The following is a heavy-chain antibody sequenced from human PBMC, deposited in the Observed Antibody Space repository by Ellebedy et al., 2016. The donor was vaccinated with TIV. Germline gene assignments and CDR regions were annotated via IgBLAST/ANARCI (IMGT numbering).Heavy chain of an antibody. CDR3: AREAYERYFDWSLYYYYYYMDV. D-gene: IGHD3-9*01. CDR2: INPSGGST. CDR1: GYTFTSYY. J-gene: IGHJ6*03. V-gene: IGHV1-46*01. Sequence: ASVKVSXKASGYTFTSYYMHWVRQAPGQGLEWMGIINPSGGSTSYAQKFQGRVTMTRDTSTSTVYMELSSLRSEDTAVYYCAREAYERYFDWSLYYYYYYMDVWGKGTTVTVSS.